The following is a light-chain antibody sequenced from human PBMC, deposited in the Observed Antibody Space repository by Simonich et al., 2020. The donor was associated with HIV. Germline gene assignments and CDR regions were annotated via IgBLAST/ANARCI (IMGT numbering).Light chain of an antibody. CDR1: SGSVSTSYY. CDR2: RTN. CDR3: VLYMGSGISV. Sequence: QTVVTQEPSFSVSPGGTVTLTCGLGSGSVSTSYYPSWYQQTPGQAPLTLIYRTNTRSSGVPDRFSGSILGNKAVLSITGAQADDEGDYYCVLYMGSGISVFGGGTKLTVL. V-gene: IGLV8-61*01. J-gene: IGLJ3*02.